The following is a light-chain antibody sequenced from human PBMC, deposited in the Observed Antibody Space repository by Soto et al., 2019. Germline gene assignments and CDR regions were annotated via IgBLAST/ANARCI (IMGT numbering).Light chain of an antibody. Sequence: EIVLTQSPATLSLSPGERATLSCRASQSVTTFLAWYQQKPDQAPRLLIYDASTRATGIPARFSGSGSGTDFTLTIISLEPEDFAVYYCQQRSNWPPVITFGGGTKVEIK. CDR3: QQRSNWPPVIT. CDR2: DAS. V-gene: IGKV3-11*01. J-gene: IGKJ4*01. CDR1: QSVTTF.